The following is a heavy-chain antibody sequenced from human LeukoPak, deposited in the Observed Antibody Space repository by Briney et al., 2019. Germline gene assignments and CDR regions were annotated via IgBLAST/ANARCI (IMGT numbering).Heavy chain of an antibody. D-gene: IGHD2-2*01. Sequence: GGSLRLSCAASELSVSSNYMSWIRQAPGKGLEWVAILYSSGRTEYADSVKGRFTISRDNSKNTLYLQMNSLRAEDTAVYYCAKEGCSSTSCYRYYYYYYMDVWGKGTTVTVSS. CDR2: LYSSGRT. J-gene: IGHJ6*03. CDR3: AKEGCSSTSCYRYYYYYYMDV. V-gene: IGHV3-53*01. CDR1: ELSVSSNY.